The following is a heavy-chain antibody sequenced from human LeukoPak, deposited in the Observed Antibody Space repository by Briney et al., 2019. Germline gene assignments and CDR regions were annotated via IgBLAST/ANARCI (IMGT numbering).Heavy chain of an antibody. V-gene: IGHV1-18*01. Sequence: ASVKVSCKASGYTFTSYGISWVRQAPGQGLEWMGWISAYNGNTNYAQKLQGRVTMTTDTSTSTAYMELRSLRSDDTAVYYCAKGATYQSESSSYFLLHYWGQGTLVTVSS. CDR3: AKGATYQSESSSYFLLHY. CDR2: ISAYNGNT. D-gene: IGHD3-22*01. CDR1: GYTFTSYG. J-gene: IGHJ4*02.